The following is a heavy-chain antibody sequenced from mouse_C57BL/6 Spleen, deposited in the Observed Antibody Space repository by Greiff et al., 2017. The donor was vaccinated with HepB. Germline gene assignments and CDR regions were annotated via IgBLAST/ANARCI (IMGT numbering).Heavy chain of an antibody. V-gene: IGHV1-85*01. Sequence: VQVVESGPELVKPGASVKLSCKASGYTFTSYDINWVKQRPGPGLEWIGWIYPRDGSTKYNEKFKGKATLTVDTSYSTAYMELHSLTSEDSAVYVCAREGIYYDYDGVWFAYWGQGTLVTVSA. D-gene: IGHD2-4*01. J-gene: IGHJ3*01. CDR3: AREGIYYDYDGVWFAY. CDR2: IYPRDGST. CDR1: GYTFTSYD.